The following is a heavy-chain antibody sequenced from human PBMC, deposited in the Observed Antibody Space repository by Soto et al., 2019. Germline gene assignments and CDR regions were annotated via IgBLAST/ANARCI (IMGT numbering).Heavy chain of an antibody. CDR1: GYTFTNYH. V-gene: IGHV1-46*01. J-gene: IGHJ4*02. Sequence: QVHLVQSGAEVKKPGASVKVSCKTSGYTFTNYHIHWMRQAPGQGLEWLGIINPSDGGTGYSPKFHGRVTMTRDTATSTVYMDMSSLRSEDTAVHYCAREAHQSFDYWGLGTLVTVSS. CDR2: INPSDGGT. CDR3: AREAHQSFDY.